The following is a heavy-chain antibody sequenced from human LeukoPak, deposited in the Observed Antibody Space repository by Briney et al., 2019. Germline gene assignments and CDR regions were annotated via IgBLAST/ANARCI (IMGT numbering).Heavy chain of an antibody. CDR2: INHSGST. CDR1: GGSFSGYY. Sequence: SETLSLTCAVYGGSFSGYYWSWIRQPPGKGLEWIREINHSGSTNYNPSLKSRVTISVDTSKNQFSLKLSSVTAADTAVYYCARQGAPTAMVDNYYMDVWGKGTTVTVSS. CDR3: ARQGAPTAMVDNYYMDV. D-gene: IGHD5-18*01. J-gene: IGHJ6*03. V-gene: IGHV4-34*01.